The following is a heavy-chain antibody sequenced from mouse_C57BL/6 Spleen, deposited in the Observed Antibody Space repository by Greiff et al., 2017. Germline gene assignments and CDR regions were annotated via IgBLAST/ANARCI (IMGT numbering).Heavy chain of an antibody. D-gene: IGHD2-5*01. CDR3: TREAYYSNLDY. CDR1: GFTFSSYA. Sequence: EVQLVESGAGLVKPGGSLKLSCAASGFTFSSYAMSWVRQTPEKRLEWVAYISSGGDYIYYADTVKGRFTISRDNARNTLYLQMSSLKSEDTAIYYCTREAYYSNLDYWGQGTTLTVSS. J-gene: IGHJ2*01. CDR2: ISSGGDYI. V-gene: IGHV5-9-1*02.